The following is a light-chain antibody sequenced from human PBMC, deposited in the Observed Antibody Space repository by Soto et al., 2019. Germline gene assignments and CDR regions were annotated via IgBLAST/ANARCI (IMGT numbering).Light chain of an antibody. Sequence: QSVLTQEASVSGSPGQSITISCTGSSSDMAGYSYVSWYQQHPGKAPKLIIYEVYNRPSGISHRFSGSRSGNTASLTISGLQAEDEAYYYCKSFTSSSVLFGGGTKLTVL. CDR1: SSDMAGYSY. V-gene: IGLV2-14*01. CDR3: KSFTSSSVL. CDR2: EVY. J-gene: IGLJ2*01.